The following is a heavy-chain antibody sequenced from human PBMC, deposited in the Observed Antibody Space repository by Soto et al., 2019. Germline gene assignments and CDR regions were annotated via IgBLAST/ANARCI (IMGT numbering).Heavy chain of an antibody. CDR1: GGSFSGYY. CDR3: ARHASRGYSSSWYFED. Sequence: PSETLSLTCAVYGGSFSGYYWSWIRQPPGKGLEWIGEINHSGSTNYNPSLKSRVTISVDTSKTQFSLKLSSVTAADTAVYYCARHASRGYSSSWYFEDWGQGTPVTVSS. J-gene: IGHJ4*02. D-gene: IGHD6-13*01. V-gene: IGHV4-34*01. CDR2: INHSGST.